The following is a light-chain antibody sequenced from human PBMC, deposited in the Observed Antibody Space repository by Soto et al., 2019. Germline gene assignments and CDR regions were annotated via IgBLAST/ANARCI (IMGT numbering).Light chain of an antibody. CDR3: SSFTTTNTWV. V-gene: IGLV2-14*01. J-gene: IGLJ3*02. CDR1: SSDVGSYDF. CDR2: EVT. Sequence: QSPLTHPTSVSGSPGQSITISCTGTSSDVGSYDFVSWFQQHPGKAPKLMIYEVTNRPSGVSYRFYGAKSGNTASLTISGLQAEDEADYYCSSFTTTNTWVFGGGTQLTVL.